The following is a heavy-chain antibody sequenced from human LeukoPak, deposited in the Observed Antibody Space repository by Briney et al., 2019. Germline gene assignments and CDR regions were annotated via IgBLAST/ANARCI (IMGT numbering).Heavy chain of an antibody. V-gene: IGHV1-69*13. CDR3: ARQGGDSSGHPAPWWY. CDR2: IIPIFGTA. D-gene: IGHD3-22*01. Sequence: SVKVSCKASGGTFSSYAISWVRPAPGQGLEWMGGIIPIFGTANYAQKFQGRVTITADESTSTAYMELSSLRSEDTAVYYCARQGGDSSGHPAPWWYWGQGTLVTVSS. CDR1: GGTFSSYA. J-gene: IGHJ4*02.